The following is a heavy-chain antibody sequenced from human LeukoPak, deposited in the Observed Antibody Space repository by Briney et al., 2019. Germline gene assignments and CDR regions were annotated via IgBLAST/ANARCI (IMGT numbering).Heavy chain of an antibody. D-gene: IGHD5-24*01. V-gene: IGHV1-69*02. CDR1: GGTFSSYT. CDR2: IIPILGIA. J-gene: IGHJ4*02. CDR3: ARVSSEMATIGGDY. Sequence: ASVEVSCKASGGTFSSYTISWVRQAPGQGLEWMGRIIPILGIANYAQKFQGRVTITADKSTSTAYMELSSLRSEDTAVYYCARVSSEMATIGGDYWGQGTLVTVSS.